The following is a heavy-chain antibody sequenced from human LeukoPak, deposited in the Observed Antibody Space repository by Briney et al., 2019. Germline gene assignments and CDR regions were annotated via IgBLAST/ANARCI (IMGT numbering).Heavy chain of an antibody. CDR2: ISGSGGGT. CDR1: GFTFSSHG. Sequence: GGSLRLSCAASGFTFSSHGMSWVRQAPGKGLEWVSGISGSGGGTFYADSVRGRFTISRDNSKNTAYLQMNSLRAEDTAVYYCAKSATTVTSNFDYWGQGTLVTVSS. D-gene: IGHD4-17*01. CDR3: AKSATTVTSNFDY. V-gene: IGHV3-23*01. J-gene: IGHJ4*02.